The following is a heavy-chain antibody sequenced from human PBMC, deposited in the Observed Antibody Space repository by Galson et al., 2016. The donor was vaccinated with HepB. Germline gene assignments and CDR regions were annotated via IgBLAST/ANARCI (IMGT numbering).Heavy chain of an antibody. CDR1: GGSVTSGSYY. CDR2: IYYSGT. V-gene: IGHV4-61*01. J-gene: IGHJ4*02. CDR3: ARGGMTDYFNY. Sequence: ETLSLTCTVSGGSVTSGSYYWTWIRQSPGQGLEWIGYIYYSGTDYNPSLKSRVTISVDTSKNQFSLKLSSVTAADPAVYYRARGGMTDYFNYWAQGTLVTVSS.